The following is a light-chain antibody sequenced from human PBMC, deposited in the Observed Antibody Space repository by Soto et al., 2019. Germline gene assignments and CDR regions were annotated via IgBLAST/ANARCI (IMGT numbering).Light chain of an antibody. CDR3: QQYGKLPFT. Sequence: EIVLTQSPGTLSLSPGERATLSCRASQSVSSSYLAWYQQKPGQAPRFLIYSASSRATGIPGRFTASGSGTDFTLTISRLEPEDFAVYICQQYGKLPFTFGGGTKVDIK. CDR2: SAS. V-gene: IGKV3-20*01. CDR1: QSVSSSY. J-gene: IGKJ4*01.